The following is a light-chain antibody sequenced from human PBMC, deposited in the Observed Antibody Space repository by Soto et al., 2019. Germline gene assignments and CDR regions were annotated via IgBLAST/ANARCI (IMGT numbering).Light chain of an antibody. J-gene: IGLJ1*01. V-gene: IGLV2-14*01. CDR3: NSYSGGNNLYV. CDR1: SNDIGGYNF. Sequence: QSVLTQPASLAGSPGQSITIPCNGTSNDIGGYNFVSWFQQHPGKAPKLLICDVTRRPSGVSDRFSGSKSGNTASLTISGLQAEDEADYYCNSYSGGNNLYVFGSGTKVTVL. CDR2: DVT.